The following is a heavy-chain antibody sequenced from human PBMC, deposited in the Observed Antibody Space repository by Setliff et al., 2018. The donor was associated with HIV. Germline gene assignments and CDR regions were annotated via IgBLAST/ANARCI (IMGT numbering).Heavy chain of an antibody. D-gene: IGHD6-13*01. J-gene: IGHJ4*02. CDR2: INAGNGYT. Sequence: GASVKVSCKASGYTFSSYVMNWVRQAPGHKLEWMGWINAGNGYTKYSQKFQGRVSITRDTSASTAYMELSSLRSEDTAVYYCARDGAGSSWDAFFDYWGQRTMVTVSS. V-gene: IGHV1-3*01. CDR1: GYTFSSYV. CDR3: ARDGAGSSWDAFFDY.